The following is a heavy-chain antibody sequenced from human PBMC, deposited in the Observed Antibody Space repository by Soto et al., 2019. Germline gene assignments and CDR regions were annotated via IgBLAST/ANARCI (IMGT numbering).Heavy chain of an antibody. J-gene: IGHJ6*02. CDR3: ARDRGVGDYYYYGMDV. CDR1: GGSISSGGYY. CDR2: IYYSGST. V-gene: IGHV4-31*03. D-gene: IGHD3-10*01. Sequence: PSETLSLTCTVSGGSISSGGYYWSWIRQHPGKGLEWIGYIYYSGSTYYNPSLKSRVTISVDTSKNQFSLKLSSVTAADTAVYYRARDRGVGDYYYYGMDVWGQGTTVTVSS.